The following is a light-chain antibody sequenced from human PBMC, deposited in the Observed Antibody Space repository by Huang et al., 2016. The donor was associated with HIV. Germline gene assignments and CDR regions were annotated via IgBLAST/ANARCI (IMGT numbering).Light chain of an antibody. CDR3: QQYDTFS. V-gene: IGKV3-20*01. Sequence: EVVLTQSPGILSLSAGERASLSCRASRNLTNSQLAWYQQKVGQPPRLLFFGASTRVACVPERFTGGVSGRDFTLSISGLEPDDFATYYCQQYDTFSFGQGTRLE. CDR2: GAS. J-gene: IGKJ2*01. CDR1: RNLTNSQ.